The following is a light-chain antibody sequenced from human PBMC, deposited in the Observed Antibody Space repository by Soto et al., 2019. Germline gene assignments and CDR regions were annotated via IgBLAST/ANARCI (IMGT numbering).Light chain of an antibody. CDR3: SSYAGSSNV. V-gene: IGLV2-8*01. CDR2: EVN. J-gene: IGLJ1*01. Sequence: QSVLTQPPSASGTPGQRVTISCTGTSSDVGGYNYVSWYQQHPGKAPKLMIYEVNKRPSGVPDRFSGSKSGNTASLTVSGLQAEDEADYYCSSYAGSSNVFGTGTKVTVL. CDR1: SSDVGGYNY.